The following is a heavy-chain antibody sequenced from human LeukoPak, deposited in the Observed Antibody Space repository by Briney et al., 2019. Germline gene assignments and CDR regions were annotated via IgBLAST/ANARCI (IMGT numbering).Heavy chain of an antibody. D-gene: IGHD3-9*01. Sequence: GGSLRLSCAASGFTVSSNYMSWVRQAPGKGLEWVSVIYSGGSTYYADSVKGRFTISRDNSKNTLYLQMNSLRAEDTAVYHCARAVYDILTGYSTGAFDIWGQGTMVTASS. CDR3: ARAVYDILTGYSTGAFDI. J-gene: IGHJ3*02. CDR1: GFTVSSNY. V-gene: IGHV3-66*01. CDR2: IYSGGST.